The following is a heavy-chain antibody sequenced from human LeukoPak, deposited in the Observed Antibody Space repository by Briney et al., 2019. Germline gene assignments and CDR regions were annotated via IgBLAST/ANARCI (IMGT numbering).Heavy chain of an antibody. J-gene: IGHJ4*02. D-gene: IGHD3-22*01. Sequence: PGGSLRLSCAASGFTFSRNGMHWVRQAPGKGLEWVAFIRYDGNNKYYADSVKGRFTISRDNSKNTLYLQMNSLRAEDTAVYYCAKGSGYYDSSGYSHWGQGTLVTVSS. V-gene: IGHV3-30*02. CDR3: AKGSGYYDSSGYSH. CDR1: GFTFSRNG. CDR2: IRYDGNNK.